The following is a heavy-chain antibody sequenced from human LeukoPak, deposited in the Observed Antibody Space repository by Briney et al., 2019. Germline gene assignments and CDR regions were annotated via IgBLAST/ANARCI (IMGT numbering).Heavy chain of an antibody. V-gene: IGHV4-59*01. CDR2: IYYSGST. CDR3: ARLAGTDDAFDI. D-gene: IGHD6-13*01. J-gene: IGHJ3*02. CDR1: GFTFSSYA. Sequence: PGGSLRLSCAASGFTFSSYAMSWVRQAPGKGLEWIGYIYYSGSTNYNPSLKSRVTISVDTSKNQFSLKLSSVTAADTAVYYCARLAGTDDAFDIWGQGTMVTVSS.